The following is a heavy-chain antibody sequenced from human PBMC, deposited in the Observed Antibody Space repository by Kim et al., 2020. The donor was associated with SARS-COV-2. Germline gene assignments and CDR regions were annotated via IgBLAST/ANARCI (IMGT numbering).Heavy chain of an antibody. CDR3: ARGDLEWFGESAYYFDY. D-gene: IGHD3-10*01. CDR1: GYTFTSYA. CDR2: INAGNGNT. V-gene: IGHV1-3*01. J-gene: IGHJ4*02. Sequence: ASVKVSCKASGYTFTSYAMHWVRQAPGQRLEWMGWINAGNGNTKYSQKFQGRVTITRDTSASTAYMELSSLRSEDTAVYYCARGDLEWFGESAYYFDYWGQGTLVTVSS.